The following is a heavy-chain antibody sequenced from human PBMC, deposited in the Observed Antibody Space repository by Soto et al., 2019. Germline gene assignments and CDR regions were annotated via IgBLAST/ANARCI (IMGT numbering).Heavy chain of an antibody. J-gene: IGHJ5*02. Sequence: EMQLLETGGALVPPGESLRLSCAASGFTFSHFAMSWVRQRPGKGLEWISGISGSGSRTYDADSVQGRFTIARDNPNSTLYLQMDSRRVEDTAVYYCAKGRRVGISSTLDLWGQGTLVTVSS. D-gene: IGHD2-2*01. CDR3: AKGRRVGISSTLDL. V-gene: IGHV3-23*01. CDR2: ISGSGSRT. CDR1: GFTFSHFA.